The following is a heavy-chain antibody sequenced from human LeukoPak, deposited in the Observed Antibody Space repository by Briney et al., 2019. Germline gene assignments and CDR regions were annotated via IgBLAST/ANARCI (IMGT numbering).Heavy chain of an antibody. CDR3: AREGSSPSSGYYYYYMDV. V-gene: IGHV4-59*11. CDR1: GGSISSHY. Sequence: PSETLSLTCTVSGGSISSHYWSWIRQPPGKGLEWIGYIYYSGSTNYNPSLKSRVTISVDTSKNQFSLKLSSVTAADTAVYYCAREGSSPSSGYYYYYMDVWGKGTTVTVSS. J-gene: IGHJ6*03. D-gene: IGHD6-6*01. CDR2: IYYSGST.